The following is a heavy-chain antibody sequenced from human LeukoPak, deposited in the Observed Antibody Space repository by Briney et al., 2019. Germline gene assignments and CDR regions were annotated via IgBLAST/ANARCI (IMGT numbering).Heavy chain of an antibody. CDR1: GFTFRNYA. V-gene: IGHV3-30*04. J-gene: IGHJ4*02. CDR2: IASDGSSK. Sequence: QPGRSLRLSCAASGFTFRNYAKHWVRQAPGKGLEWVAVIASDGSSKYYADSVKGRFTISRDNSKNTLYLQMNSLRDDDTSVYYCARVLGTDYNGSGSYYTHHYWGQGTLVTVSS. CDR3: ARVLGTDYNGSGSYYTHHY. D-gene: IGHD3-10*01.